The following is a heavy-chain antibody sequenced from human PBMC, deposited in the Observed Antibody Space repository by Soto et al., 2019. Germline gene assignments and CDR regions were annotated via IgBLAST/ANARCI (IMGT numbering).Heavy chain of an antibody. D-gene: IGHD2-15*01. CDR2: ISVSGGST. Sequence: KELEWVSAISVSGGSTYYADSVKGRFTISRDNSKNTLYLQMNSLRAEDTAVFFFQAEDGIRDTVPVSAFLLNRSSDL. V-gene: IGHV3-23*01. J-gene: IGHJ2*01. CDR3: QAEDGIRDTVPVSAFLLNRSSDL.